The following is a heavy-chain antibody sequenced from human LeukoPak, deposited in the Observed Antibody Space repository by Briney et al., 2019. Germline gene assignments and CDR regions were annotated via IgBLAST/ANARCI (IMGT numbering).Heavy chain of an antibody. CDR3: ARLARYHLLEASDI. CDR2: ISAYDGGT. Sequence: GASVTVSCKASGYSFTSYGFSWVRLAPGQGLEWLGWISAYDGGTNYEQKFQGRLTMTTETSTTTAYMELRSLRSDDTAVYYCARLARYHLLEASDIWGQGTMVTVSS. J-gene: IGHJ3*02. CDR1: GYSFTSYG. V-gene: IGHV1-18*01. D-gene: IGHD1-14*01.